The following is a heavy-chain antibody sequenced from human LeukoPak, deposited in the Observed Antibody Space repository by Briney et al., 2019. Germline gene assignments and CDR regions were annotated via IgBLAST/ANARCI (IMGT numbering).Heavy chain of an antibody. J-gene: IGHJ4*02. V-gene: IGHV5-51*01. CDR3: ARQDYYGSGSYYAPSYY. CDR1: GYSFTSYW. CDR2: IYPGDSDT. Sequence: GESLKISCKGSGYSFTSYWIAWVRQMPGKGLEWMGIIYPGDSDTRYSPSFKGQVTISADKSISPAYLQLSSLKASDTAMCYCARQDYYGSGSYYAPSYYWGQGTLVTVSS. D-gene: IGHD3-10*01.